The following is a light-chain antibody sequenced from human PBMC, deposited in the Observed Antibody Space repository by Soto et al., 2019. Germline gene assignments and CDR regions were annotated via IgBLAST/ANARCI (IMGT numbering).Light chain of an antibody. CDR1: SSDVGGYNY. CDR3: CSYAGSYSNWV. J-gene: IGLJ3*02. Sequence: QSVLTQPRSVSGSPGQSVTISCTGTSSDVGGYNYVSWYQQHPGKVPKLMIYDVIKRPSGVPDRFSGSKSGNTASLTISGLQAEDEADYYCCSYAGSYSNWVFGGGTKLTVL. V-gene: IGLV2-11*01. CDR2: DVI.